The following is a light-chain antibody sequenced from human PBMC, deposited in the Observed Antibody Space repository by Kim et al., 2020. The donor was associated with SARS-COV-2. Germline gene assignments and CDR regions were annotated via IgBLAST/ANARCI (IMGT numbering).Light chain of an antibody. J-gene: IGKJ2*02. CDR1: QSISSTS. CDR3: QQYDSSPCT. CDR2: DAS. Sequence: LYPGERATLSCRGSQSISSTSLSWYQQKPGQAPRLVIFDASTRASGIPDRFSSSGSGKDFTLTISRLEPEDFAVYYCQQYDSSPCTLGQGTKLEI. V-gene: IGKV3-20*01.